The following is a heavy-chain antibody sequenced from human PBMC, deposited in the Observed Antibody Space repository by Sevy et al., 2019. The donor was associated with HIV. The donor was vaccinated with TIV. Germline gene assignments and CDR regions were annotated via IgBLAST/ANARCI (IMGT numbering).Heavy chain of an antibody. Sequence: GGSLRLSCAASGFTVSSNYMSWVRQAPGKGLEWVSVIYSGGSTYYADSVKGRFTISRDNSKNTLYLQMNSLRAEDTAVYYCARANYYDSSGSGGFDIWGQGTMVTVSS. CDR3: ARANYYDSSGSGGFDI. J-gene: IGHJ3*02. CDR1: GFTVSSNY. D-gene: IGHD3-22*01. V-gene: IGHV3-53*01. CDR2: IYSGGST.